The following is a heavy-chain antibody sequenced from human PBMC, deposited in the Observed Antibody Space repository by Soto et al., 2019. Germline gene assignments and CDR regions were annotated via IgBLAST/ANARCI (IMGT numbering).Heavy chain of an antibody. Sequence: SETLSLTCTVSGGSISSYYWSWIRQPPGKGLEWIGYIYYSGSTNYNPSLKSRVTISVDTSKNQFSLKLSSVTAADTAVYYCARIEPYSGWYYGQTAWGQGTLVTISS. CDR2: IYYSGST. D-gene: IGHD6-19*01. V-gene: IGHV4-59*01. J-gene: IGHJ5*02. CDR3: ARIEPYSGWYYGQTA. CDR1: GGSISSYY.